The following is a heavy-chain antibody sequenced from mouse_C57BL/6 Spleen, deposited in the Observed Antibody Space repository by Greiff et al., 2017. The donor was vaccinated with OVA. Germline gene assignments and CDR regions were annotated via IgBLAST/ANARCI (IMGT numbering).Heavy chain of an antibody. J-gene: IGHJ3*01. CDR1: GYSITSGYY. Sequence: VQLKESGPGLVKPSQSLSLTCSVTGYSITSGYYWNWIRQFPGNKLEWMGYISYDGSNNYNPSLKNRISITRDTSKNQFFLKLNSVTTEDTATYYCARENYGSLAYWGQGTLVTVSA. CDR3: ARENYGSLAY. V-gene: IGHV3-6*01. D-gene: IGHD1-1*01. CDR2: ISYDGSN.